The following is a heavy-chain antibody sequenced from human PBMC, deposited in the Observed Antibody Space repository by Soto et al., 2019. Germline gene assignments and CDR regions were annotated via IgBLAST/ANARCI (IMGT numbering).Heavy chain of an antibody. CDR3: AKTKEGGFDP. V-gene: IGHV4-59*01. CDR1: GDSITSNY. CDR2: FHYSLNT. Sequence: QVQLQESGPGLVRPSETLSLTCTVSGDSITSNYWSWIRQSPGQGLEWIGYFHYSLNTNYNPSLKSRVIISVDTSKNQFFRKLTSVTAADTAMYYCAKTKEGGFDPWGQGILVTVSS. D-gene: IGHD3-16*01. J-gene: IGHJ5*02.